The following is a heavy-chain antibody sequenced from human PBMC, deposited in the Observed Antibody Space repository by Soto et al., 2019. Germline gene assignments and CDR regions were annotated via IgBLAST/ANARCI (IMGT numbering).Heavy chain of an antibody. D-gene: IGHD4-17*01. Sequence: QVQLAQSGAEVKKPGASVKVSCKASGYTFTSYYMHWVRQAPGQGLEWMGIINPSGGSTSYAQKFQGRVTMTRDTSTSTVYMELSSLRSEDTAVYYCATAGGLRPISRVWYYFDYWGQGTLVTVSS. CDR2: INPSGGST. J-gene: IGHJ4*02. CDR1: GYTFTSYY. V-gene: IGHV1-46*03. CDR3: ATAGGLRPISRVWYYFDY.